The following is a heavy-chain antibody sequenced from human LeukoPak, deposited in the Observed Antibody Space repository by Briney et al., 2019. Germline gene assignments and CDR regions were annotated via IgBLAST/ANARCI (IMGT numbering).Heavy chain of an antibody. Sequence: GGSLRLSCVASGFTLSSHNVNWVRQAPGKGLEWVSHISSSGSITHYGDSVKGRITISRDNAKNSVSLYMNSLRAEDSAVYYCARPGITAFDIWGQGTMVTVSS. V-gene: IGHV3-48*01. CDR3: ARPGITAFDI. J-gene: IGHJ3*02. CDR1: GFTLSSHN. CDR2: ISSSGSIT. D-gene: IGHD3-10*01.